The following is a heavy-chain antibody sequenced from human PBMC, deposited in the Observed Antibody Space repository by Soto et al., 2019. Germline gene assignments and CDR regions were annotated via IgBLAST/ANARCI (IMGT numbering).Heavy chain of an antibody. V-gene: IGHV1-69*13. J-gene: IGHJ6*01. CDR1: GGTFANFI. D-gene: IGHD6-6*01. CDR2: IVPMFGTA. CDR3: AXNGTYSSSLSQYSGMDV. Sequence: PVKVSCKASGGTFANFIMNWVRQTPGQGLEWMGGIVPMFGTATYAEKFKGRVTISATESTSTAYMELTSLRSEDTAVYYCAXNGTYSSSLSQYSGMDVWGQGTTVTVSS.